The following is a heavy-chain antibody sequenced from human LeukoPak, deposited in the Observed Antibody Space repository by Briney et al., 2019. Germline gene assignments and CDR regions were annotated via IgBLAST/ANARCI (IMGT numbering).Heavy chain of an antibody. CDR1: GGSISSGGYY. CDR2: IYYSGST. V-gene: IGHV4-31*03. Sequence: PSETLSLTCTVSGGSISSGGYYWSWIRQHPGKGLEWIGYIYYSGSTYYNPSLKSRVTISVDTSKNQFSLKPSSVTAADTAVYYCARALGSRGKKYFDYWGQGTLVTVSS. CDR3: ARALGSRGKKYFDY. D-gene: IGHD3-10*01. J-gene: IGHJ4*02.